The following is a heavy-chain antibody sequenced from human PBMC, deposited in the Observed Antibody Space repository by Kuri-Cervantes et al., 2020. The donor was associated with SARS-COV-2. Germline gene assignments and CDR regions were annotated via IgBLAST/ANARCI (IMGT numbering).Heavy chain of an antibody. CDR3: ARDTHNWNSLNDY. V-gene: IGHV3-30*03. J-gene: IGHJ4*02. CDR2: ISYDGSNK. Sequence: GGSLRLSCAASGFTFSSYGMHWVRQAPGKGLEWVAVISYDGSNKYYADSVKGRFTISRDNSKNTLYLQMNSLRAEDTAVYYCARDTHNWNSLNDYWGQGTLVTVSS. D-gene: IGHD1-7*01. CDR1: GFTFSSYG.